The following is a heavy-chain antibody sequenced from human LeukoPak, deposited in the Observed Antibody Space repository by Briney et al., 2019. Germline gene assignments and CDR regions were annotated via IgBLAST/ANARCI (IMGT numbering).Heavy chain of an antibody. Sequence: PGGSLRLSCAASGFTFSSYGMHWVRQAPGKGLEWVAFIRYDGSNKYYADSVKGRFTISRDTSKNTLYLQMNSLRAEDTAVYYCAKDVRYSSNRPYYFDYWGQGTLVTVSS. J-gene: IGHJ4*02. V-gene: IGHV3-30*02. CDR3: AKDVRYSSNRPYYFDY. CDR2: IRYDGSNK. D-gene: IGHD6-13*01. CDR1: GFTFSSYG.